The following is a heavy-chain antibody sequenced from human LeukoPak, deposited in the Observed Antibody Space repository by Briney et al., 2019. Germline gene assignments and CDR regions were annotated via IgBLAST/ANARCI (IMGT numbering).Heavy chain of an antibody. D-gene: IGHD3-10*02. CDR3: ARVFGEMDYYYMDV. CDR2: IWYDGSNK. Sequence: GGSLRLSCAASGFTFSSYGMHWVRQAPGKGLEWVAVIWYDGSNKYYADSVKGRFTISRDNSKNTLYLQMNSLRAEDTAVYYCARVFGEMDYYYMDVWGKGTTVTVSS. J-gene: IGHJ6*03. CDR1: GFTFSSYG. V-gene: IGHV3-33*01.